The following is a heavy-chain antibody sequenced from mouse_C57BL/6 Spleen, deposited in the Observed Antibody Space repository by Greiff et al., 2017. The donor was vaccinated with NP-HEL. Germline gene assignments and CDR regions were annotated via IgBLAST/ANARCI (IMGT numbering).Heavy chain of an antibody. CDR2: IDPSDSYT. D-gene: IGHD1-1*01. V-gene: IGHV1-69*01. J-gene: IGHJ2*01. Sequence: QVQLKQPGAELVMPGASVKLSCKASGYTFTSYWMHWVKQRPGQGLEWIGEIDPSDSYTNYNQKFKGKSTLTVDKSSSTAYMQLSSLTSADSAVDYCARGDYGSRVYFDYWGQGTTLTVSS. CDR1: GYTFTSYW. CDR3: ARGDYGSRVYFDY.